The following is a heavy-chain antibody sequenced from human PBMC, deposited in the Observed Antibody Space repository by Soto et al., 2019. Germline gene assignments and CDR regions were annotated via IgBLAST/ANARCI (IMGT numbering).Heavy chain of an antibody. J-gene: IGHJ4*02. CDR2: IYHTGTL. Sequence: SETLSLTCNVSGGSITSSEYSWNWIRQAPGKGLEWIGFIYHTGTLYYNPSLKSRVTISLDRSENLFSLKLSSVTAADTAVYFCARDNYSSSSPNYFDSSGPGTLVTVYS. V-gene: IGHV4-30-2*01. CDR1: GGSITSSEYS. D-gene: IGHD6-6*01. CDR3: ARDNYSSSSPNYFDS.